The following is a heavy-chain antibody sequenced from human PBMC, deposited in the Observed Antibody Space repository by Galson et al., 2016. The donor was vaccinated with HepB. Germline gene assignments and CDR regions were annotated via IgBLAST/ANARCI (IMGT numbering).Heavy chain of an antibody. D-gene: IGHD3-22*01. CDR2: IYCGGTT. CDR1: GFIVSSKY. V-gene: IGHV3-53*01. Sequence: SLRLSCAVSGFIVSSKYVSWVRQAPGKGLEWVSVIYCGGTTYYADSVKGRFTISRDNSKNTLCLQMNSLRAEDTAVYYCAKGAPYYYDSSGYYGPGDFWGQGTQVTVSS. CDR3: AKGAPYYYDSSGYYGPGDF. J-gene: IGHJ4*02.